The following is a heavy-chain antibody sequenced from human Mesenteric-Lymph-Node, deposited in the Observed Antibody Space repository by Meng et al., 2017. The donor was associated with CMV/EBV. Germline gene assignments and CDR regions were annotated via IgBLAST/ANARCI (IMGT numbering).Heavy chain of an antibody. Sequence: GESLKISCAASGFTFSSYAMHWVRQAPGKGLEWVAVISYDGSNKYYADSVKGRFTVSRDKAKHSLYLQMNSLRAEDTAVYYCASSVGLHVWGQGTTVTVSS. CDR3: ASSVGLHV. V-gene: IGHV3-30-3*01. J-gene: IGHJ6*02. CDR2: ISYDGSNK. CDR1: GFTFSSYA.